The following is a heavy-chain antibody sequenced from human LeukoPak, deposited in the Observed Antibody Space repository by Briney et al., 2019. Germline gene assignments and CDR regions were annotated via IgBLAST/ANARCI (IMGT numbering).Heavy chain of an antibody. V-gene: IGHV3-21*01. CDR2: ISSGSSHI. Sequence: GGSLRLSCAAYGFTFSRYSMSWARQAPGKGPEWVSSISSGSSHIYYADSVKGRFTISRDNAKNSLYLQMNRLRAEDTAVYYCARDFRTQLDGYSPPYHFDYWGQGTLVTVSS. CDR3: ARDFRTQLDGYSPPYHFDY. J-gene: IGHJ4*02. CDR1: GFTFSRYS. D-gene: IGHD5-24*01.